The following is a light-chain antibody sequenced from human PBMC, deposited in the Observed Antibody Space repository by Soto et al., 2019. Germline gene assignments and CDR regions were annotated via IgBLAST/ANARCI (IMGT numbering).Light chain of an antibody. CDR1: QSISSY. CDR3: QQSYSTPRT. Sequence: DIQMTQSPSTLSASVGDRVTITCRASQSISSYLNWYQQKQGKAPKXLIYAASSLQSGVPSRFSGSGSGTDLTITVSSLQPEDFATYVCQQSYSTPRTFGQGTKVDNK. V-gene: IGKV1-39*01. J-gene: IGKJ1*01. CDR2: AAS.